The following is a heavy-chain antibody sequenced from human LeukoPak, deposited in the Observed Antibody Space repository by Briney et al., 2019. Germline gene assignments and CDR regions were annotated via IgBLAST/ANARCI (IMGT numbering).Heavy chain of an antibody. CDR2: IYYSGST. J-gene: IGHJ3*02. CDR1: GVSISSSNSY. CDR3: ARSTSGLERRPRAFDI. D-gene: IGHD1-1*01. Sequence: SETLSLTCTVSGVSISSSNSYWGWIRQPPGKGLEWIGNIYYSGSTYYNPSLKSRVTISVDTSKNQFSLKLSSVTAADTAVYYCARSTSGLERRPRAFDIWGQGTMVTVSS. V-gene: IGHV4-39*07.